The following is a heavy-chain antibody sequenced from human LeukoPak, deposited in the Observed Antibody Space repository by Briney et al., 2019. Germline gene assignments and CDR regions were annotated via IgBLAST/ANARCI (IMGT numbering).Heavy chain of an antibody. CDR3: TRALGYCSGGSCYYYYGMDV. CDR1: GFTFGDYA. Sequence: GGSLRLSCTASGFTFGDYAMSWVRQAPGKGLERVGFIRSKAYGGTTEYAASVKGRFTISRDDSKSIAYLQMNSLKTEDTAVYYCTRALGYCSGGSCYYYYGMDVWGKGTTVTVSS. V-gene: IGHV3-49*04. D-gene: IGHD2-15*01. CDR2: IRSKAYGGTT. J-gene: IGHJ6*04.